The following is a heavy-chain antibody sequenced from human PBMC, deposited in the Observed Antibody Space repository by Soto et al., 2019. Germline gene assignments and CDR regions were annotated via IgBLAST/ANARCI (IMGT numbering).Heavy chain of an antibody. CDR3: ARDERLYYYDSSGYLSGPNYYYYGMDV. Sequence: SETLSLTCTVSGGSISSGGYYWSWIRQHPGKGLEWIGYIYYSGSTYYNPSLKSRVTISVDTSKNQFSLKLSSVTAADTAVYYCARDERLYYYDSSGYLSGPNYYYYGMDVWGQGTTVTVSS. D-gene: IGHD3-22*01. CDR2: IYYSGST. CDR1: GGSISSGGYY. V-gene: IGHV4-31*03. J-gene: IGHJ6*02.